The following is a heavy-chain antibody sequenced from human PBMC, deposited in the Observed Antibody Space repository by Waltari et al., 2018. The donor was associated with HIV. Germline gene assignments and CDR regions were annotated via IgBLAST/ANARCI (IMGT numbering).Heavy chain of an antibody. CDR3: ARETWRYEFWSGYYTGPLDL. CDR2: IWSEGTKK. Sequence: QERLVESGGAIVYPGESLRHSCLASGFTFSNYGLHWVSPAPGQGLNWGAVIWSEGTKKYYAESVKGRFTVSRDNSKNTIYVERNSLRAEDTAIYFCARETWRYEFWSGYYTGPLDLWGQGTLVTVSS. V-gene: IGHV3-33*01. D-gene: IGHD3-3*01. CDR1: GFTFSNYG. J-gene: IGHJ1*01.